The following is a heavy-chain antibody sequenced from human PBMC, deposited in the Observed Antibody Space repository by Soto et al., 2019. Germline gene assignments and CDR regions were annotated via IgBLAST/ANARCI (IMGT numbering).Heavy chain of an antibody. CDR1: GGSISVYY. J-gene: IGHJ4*02. Sequence: SETLSLTCTISGGSISVYYWSWIRQPPGQALEWIGYIYDSGSPYFNPSLRSRVIISADTSKNQISLKLTSATAADTAVYYCARGVGSSPPRYWGRGTLVTVSS. D-gene: IGHD1-26*01. CDR2: IYDSGSP. CDR3: ARGVGSSPPRY. V-gene: IGHV4-59*01.